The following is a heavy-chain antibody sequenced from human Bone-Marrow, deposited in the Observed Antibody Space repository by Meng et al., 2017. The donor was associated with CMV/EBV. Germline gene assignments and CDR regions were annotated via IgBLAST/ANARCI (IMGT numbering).Heavy chain of an antibody. CDR1: GSSFTSYW. D-gene: IGHD6-13*01. V-gene: IGHV5-10-1*01. CDR2: IDPSDSYT. J-gene: IGHJ4*02. Sequence: SCKGSGSSFTSYWISWVRQMPGKGLEWMGRIDPSDSYTNYSPSFQGHVTISADKSISTAYLQWSSLKASDTAMYYCARHSSSSWPLDYWGQGTLVTVSS. CDR3: ARHSSSSWPLDY.